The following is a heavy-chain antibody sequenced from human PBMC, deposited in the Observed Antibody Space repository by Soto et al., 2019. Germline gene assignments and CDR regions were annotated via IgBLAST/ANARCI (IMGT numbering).Heavy chain of an antibody. CDR2: ISYDGSNK. J-gene: IGHJ6*02. D-gene: IGHD4-4*01. V-gene: IGHV3-30*03. Sequence: GGSLRLSCAASGFTFSSYGMHWVRQAPGKGLEWVAVISYDGSNKYYADSVKGRFTISRDNSKNTLYLQMNSLRAEDTAVYYCAAVTTSNYYYYGMDVWGQGTTVTVSS. CDR1: GFTFSSYG. CDR3: AAVTTSNYYYYGMDV.